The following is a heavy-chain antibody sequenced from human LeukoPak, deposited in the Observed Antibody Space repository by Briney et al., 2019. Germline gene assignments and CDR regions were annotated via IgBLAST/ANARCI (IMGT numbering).Heavy chain of an antibody. J-gene: IGHJ4*02. D-gene: IGHD7-27*01. CDR2: ITGAGHT. CDR3: VQDWAWGAFGY. CDR1: GFTFSFYG. V-gene: IGHV3-23*01. Sequence: GGTLRLSCAASGFTFSFYGMNWVRQAPGKGLEWVSGITGAGHTYYADSVQGRFTIYRDNSKNTLHLQMNRLGAEDTAIYYCVQDWAWGAFGYWGQGTLVTVSS.